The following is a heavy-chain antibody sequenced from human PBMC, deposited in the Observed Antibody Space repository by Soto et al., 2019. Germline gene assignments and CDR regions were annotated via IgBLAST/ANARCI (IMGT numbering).Heavy chain of an antibody. CDR3: AKDERYQLLFAY. CDR2: ISGSGGST. D-gene: IGHD2-2*01. J-gene: IGHJ4*02. Sequence: PGGSLRLSCAASGFTFSSYAMSWVRQAPGKGLEWVSAISGSGGSTYYADSVKGRFNISRDNSKNTLYLQMNSLRAEDTAVYYCAKDERYQLLFAYWGQGTLVTLSS. V-gene: IGHV3-23*01. CDR1: GFTFSSYA.